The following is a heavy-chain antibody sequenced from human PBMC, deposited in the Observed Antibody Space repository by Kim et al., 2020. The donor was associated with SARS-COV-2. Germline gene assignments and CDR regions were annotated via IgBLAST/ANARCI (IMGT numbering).Heavy chain of an antibody. J-gene: IGHJ4*02. Sequence: GGSLRLSCAVSGFTFSSYAMSWVRQAPGKGLEWVSAISGSGAYTYYADSVKGRFTISRDNSKNTLYLQMNSLRAEDTAVYSCAKVPTLHYDILTGQFANWGQGTLVTVSS. CDR2: ISGSGAYT. V-gene: IGHV3-23*01. CDR3: AKVPTLHYDILTGQFAN. CDR1: GFTFSSYA. D-gene: IGHD3-9*01.